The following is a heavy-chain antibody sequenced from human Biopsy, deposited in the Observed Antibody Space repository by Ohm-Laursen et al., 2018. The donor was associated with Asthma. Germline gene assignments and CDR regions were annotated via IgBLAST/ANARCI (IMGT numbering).Heavy chain of an antibody. V-gene: IGHV1-69*13. J-gene: IGHJ4*02. D-gene: IGHD2-2*01. CDR3: ARKAGSCISRTCYSLDF. CDR2: INSVFGTT. CDR1: GGTFNTYV. Sequence: VKISCKSLGGTFNTYVIGWVRQAPGQGLEWMGGINSVFGTTTYPQKFQDRVAITADDSTSTVYMELSSLRSEDTAVYYCARKAGSCISRTCYSLDFRGQGTLVTVSS.